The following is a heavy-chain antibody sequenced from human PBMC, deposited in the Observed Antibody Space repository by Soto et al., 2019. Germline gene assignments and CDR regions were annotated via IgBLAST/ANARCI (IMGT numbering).Heavy chain of an antibody. J-gene: IGHJ6*02. CDR1: GFTFSSYA. V-gene: IGHV3-64D*06. Sequence: GGSLRLSCSASGFTFSSYAMHWVRQAPGKGLEYVSAISSNGGSTHYADSVKGRFTISRDNSKNTLYLQMSSLRAEDTAVYYCVKGRDIVATIAYYGMDVWGQGTTVTVSS. CDR3: VKGRDIVATIAYYGMDV. CDR2: ISSNGGST. D-gene: IGHD5-12*01.